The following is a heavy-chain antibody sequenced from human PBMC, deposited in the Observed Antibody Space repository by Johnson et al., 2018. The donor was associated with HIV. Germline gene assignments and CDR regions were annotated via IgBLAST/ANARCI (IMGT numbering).Heavy chain of an antibody. Sequence: VQLVESGGDLIQPGGSLRLSCAASGFTVSSNYMSWVRQAPGKGLEWVSVIYSGGSTYYADSVKGRITISRDNSKNTLYLQMNSLRAEDTAVYYCAREGTTYNNFWSDYRSDVFDIWGQGTVVTVSS. V-gene: IGHV3-66*03. J-gene: IGHJ3*02. CDR1: GFTVSSNY. D-gene: IGHD3-3*01. CDR2: IYSGGST. CDR3: AREGTTYNNFWSDYRSDVFDI.